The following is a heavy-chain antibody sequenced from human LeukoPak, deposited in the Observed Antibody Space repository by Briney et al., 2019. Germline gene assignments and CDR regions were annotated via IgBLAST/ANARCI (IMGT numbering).Heavy chain of an antibody. V-gene: IGHV1-18*01. CDR3: ARATGTWGHDGFDI. Sequence: ASVKVSCKAYGYTFMSHGISWVRQAPGQGLDWMGWISGSSSNTNYAQRLQGRVTKTTDTSTTTAYMELRSLRSDDTAVYYCARATGTWGHDGFDIWGQGTMVTVSS. CDR2: ISGSSSNT. J-gene: IGHJ3*02. D-gene: IGHD3-16*01. CDR1: GYTFMSHG.